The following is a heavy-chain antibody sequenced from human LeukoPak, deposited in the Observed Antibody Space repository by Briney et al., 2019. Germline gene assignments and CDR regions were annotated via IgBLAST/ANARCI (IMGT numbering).Heavy chain of an antibody. J-gene: IGHJ4*02. V-gene: IGHV3-21*06. CDR3: ARDINPDHPMMADVDPDY. Sequence: GGSLTLSCADSTSSFSSYTMYWVRQTPGGGLEWDSAISSSGRYIYYADSVKGRFTISRDNAKNLLFLQMDSLRGDDTAMYYCARDINPDHPMMADVDPDYWGQGTLVTVSS. CDR2: ISSSGRYI. CDR1: TSSFSSYT. D-gene: IGHD5-24*01.